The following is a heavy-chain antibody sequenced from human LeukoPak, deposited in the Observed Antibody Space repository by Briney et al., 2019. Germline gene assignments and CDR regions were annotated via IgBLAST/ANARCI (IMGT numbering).Heavy chain of an antibody. J-gene: IGHJ4*02. CDR1: GFTFSSYN. CDR3: AHISSSWPDY. CDR2: ISSGSGTI. Sequence: GGSLRLSCAASGFTFSSYNMHWVRQAPGKGLEWVSYISSGSGTINYADSVKGRFTISRDNAKNSLYLQMNSLRDEDTAVYYCAHISSSWPDYWGQGTLVTVSS. V-gene: IGHV3-48*02. D-gene: IGHD6-13*01.